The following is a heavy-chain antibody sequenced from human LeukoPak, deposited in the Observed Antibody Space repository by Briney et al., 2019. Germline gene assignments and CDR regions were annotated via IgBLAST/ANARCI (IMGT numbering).Heavy chain of an antibody. D-gene: IGHD2-15*01. CDR3: AIGSYCSGGSCYPLFDY. CDR1: GFTVNNNY. V-gene: IGHV3-53*01. J-gene: IGHJ4*02. Sequence: GGSLRLSCAASGFTVNNNYMNWVRQAPGKGLEWVSGIYGDGSTYYADSLKGRFTISRDSSKNTLYLQMNSLRAEDTAVYYCAIGSYCSGGSCYPLFDYWGRGTLVTVSS. CDR2: IYGDGST.